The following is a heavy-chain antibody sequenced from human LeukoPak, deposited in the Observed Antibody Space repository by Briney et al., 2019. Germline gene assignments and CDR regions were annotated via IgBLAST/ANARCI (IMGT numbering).Heavy chain of an antibody. CDR3: ARGSGFSNPYYYYYMDV. CDR2: INHSGST. D-gene: IGHD4-11*01. CDR1: GGSFSGYY. J-gene: IGHJ6*03. V-gene: IGHV4-34*01. Sequence: SETLSLTCAVYGGSFSGYYWSWIRQPPGNGLEWIGEINHSGSTNYNPSLKSRVTISVDTSKNQFSLKLSSVTAADTAVYYCARGSGFSNPYYYYYMDVWGKGTTVTVSS.